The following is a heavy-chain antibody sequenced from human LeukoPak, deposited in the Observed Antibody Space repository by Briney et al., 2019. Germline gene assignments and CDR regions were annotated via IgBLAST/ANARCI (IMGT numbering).Heavy chain of an antibody. Sequence: SEPLSLPCSVSVGSISIYYWRCLRQPPGRGLEGIGYINYSGSTNYNPSLKSRVTISVDTSKNQFFLKLSSVTAADTAVYYCAAHPLNSSGWYPANWFDPWGQGTLVTVSS. CDR2: INYSGST. D-gene: IGHD6-19*01. V-gene: IGHV4-59*01. J-gene: IGHJ5*02. CDR3: AAHPLNSSGWYPANWFDP. CDR1: VGSISIYY.